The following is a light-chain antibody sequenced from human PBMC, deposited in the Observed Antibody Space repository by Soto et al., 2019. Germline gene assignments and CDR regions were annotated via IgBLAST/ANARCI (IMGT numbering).Light chain of an antibody. CDR1: SSNIGKNY. V-gene: IGLV1-51*01. Sequence: QSVLTQPPSVSAAPGQKVIISCSGNSSNIGKNYVFWYQQFPGTAPKLLIYDNYKRPSGIPDRFSVSKSGASATLAITGLHTRDEADYYCGAWDTSLRAVVFGGGTKLTVL. J-gene: IGLJ2*01. CDR2: DNY. CDR3: GAWDTSLRAVV.